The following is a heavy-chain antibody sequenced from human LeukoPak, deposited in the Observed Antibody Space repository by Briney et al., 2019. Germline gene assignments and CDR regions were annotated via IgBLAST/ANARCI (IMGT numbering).Heavy chain of an antibody. D-gene: IGHD6-13*01. CDR2: IIPIFGTA. V-gene: IGHV1-69*13. CDR3: ARDSSSSWPSLDY. CDR1: GHTFTSYD. Sequence: GASVKVSCKASGHTFTSYDINWVRQATGQGLEWMGGIIPIFGTANYAQKFQGRVTITADESTSTAYMELSSLRSEDTAVYYCARDSSSSWPSLDYWGQGTLVTVSS. J-gene: IGHJ4*02.